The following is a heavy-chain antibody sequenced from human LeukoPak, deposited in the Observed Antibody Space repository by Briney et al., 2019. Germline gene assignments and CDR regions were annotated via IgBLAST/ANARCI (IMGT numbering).Heavy chain of an antibody. CDR3: ANDFEDCSSTSCYDSRFDP. Sequence: PGGSLRLSCAASGFTFSSYAMSWVRQAPGKGLEWVSAISGSGGSTYYADSVKGRFTISRDNSKNTLYLQMNSLRAEDTAVYYCANDFEDCSSTSCYDSRFDPWGQGTLVTVSS. J-gene: IGHJ5*02. CDR1: GFTFSSYA. CDR2: ISGSGGST. D-gene: IGHD2-2*01. V-gene: IGHV3-23*01.